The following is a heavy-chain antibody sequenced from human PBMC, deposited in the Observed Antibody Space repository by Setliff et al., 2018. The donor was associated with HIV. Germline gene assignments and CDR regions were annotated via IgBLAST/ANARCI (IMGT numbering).Heavy chain of an antibody. V-gene: IGHV4-34*01. J-gene: IGHJ4*02. CDR1: GGSFSDYY. D-gene: IGHD6-13*01. CDR2: INHRGST. Sequence: ETLSLTCAVYGGSFSDYYWTWIRQSPGKGLEWIGEINHRGSTNYNPSLKSRVTVSVDTSKNQFSLKLGSVTAAATAVYYCARESPSSSWFYFDFWGQGTLVTVSS. CDR3: ARESPSSSWFYFDF.